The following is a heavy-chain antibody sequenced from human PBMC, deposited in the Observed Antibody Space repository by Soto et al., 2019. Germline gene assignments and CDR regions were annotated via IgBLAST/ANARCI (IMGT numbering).Heavy chain of an antibody. Sequence: PGGSLRLSCAASGFTFISYAMSWVRQAPGKGLEWVSAISGSGTSTYYADSVKGRFTISRDNSKNTLYLQLNSLRAEDTAVYYCSKLKVMVPPEYFQHWGQGTLVPVSS. CDR1: GFTFISYA. D-gene: IGHD2-8*01. CDR3: SKLKVMVPPEYFQH. CDR2: ISGSGTST. J-gene: IGHJ1*01. V-gene: IGHV3-23*01.